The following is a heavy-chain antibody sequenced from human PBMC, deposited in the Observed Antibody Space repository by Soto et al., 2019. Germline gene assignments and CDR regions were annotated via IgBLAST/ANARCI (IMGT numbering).Heavy chain of an antibody. J-gene: IGHJ6*02. CDR3: TTGSSSFLWVYYYGMDV. CDR1: GVTFSNAL. D-gene: IGHD6-6*01. CDR2: IKSKTDGGTT. Sequence: GGSLRLSCAASGVTFSNALMTWVRQAPGKGLEWVGRIKSKTDGGTTDYAAPVKGRFTISRDDSKNTLYLQMNSLKTEDTAVYYCTTGSSSFLWVYYYGMDVWGQGTTVTVSS. V-gene: IGHV3-15*07.